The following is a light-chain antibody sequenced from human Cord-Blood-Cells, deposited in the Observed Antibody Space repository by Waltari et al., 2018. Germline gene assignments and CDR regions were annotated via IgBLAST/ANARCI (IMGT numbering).Light chain of an antibody. CDR1: QSISSW. Sequence: IQMTQSPSTLSASVGDRVTITCRASQSISSWLAWYQQKPGKAPKILIYKASSLESGVPSRFSGSGSGTEFTLTTSSLQPDDFATYYCQQYNSYSRTFGQGTKVEIK. CDR3: QQYNSYSRT. V-gene: IGKV1-5*03. CDR2: KAS. J-gene: IGKJ1*01.